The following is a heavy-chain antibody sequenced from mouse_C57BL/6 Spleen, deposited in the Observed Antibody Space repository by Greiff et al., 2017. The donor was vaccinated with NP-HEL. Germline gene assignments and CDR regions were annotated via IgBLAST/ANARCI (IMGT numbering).Heavy chain of an antibody. D-gene: IGHD1-1*01. CDR3: TTNYGSSKDY. CDR2: IDPENGDT. J-gene: IGHJ2*01. CDR1: GFNIKDDY. Sequence: EVKLVESGAELVRPGASVKLSCTASGFNIKDDYMHWVKQRPEQGLEWIGWIDPENGDTEYASKFQGKATITADTSSNTAYLQLSSLTSEDTAVYYCTTNYGSSKDYWGQGTTLTVSS. V-gene: IGHV14-4*01.